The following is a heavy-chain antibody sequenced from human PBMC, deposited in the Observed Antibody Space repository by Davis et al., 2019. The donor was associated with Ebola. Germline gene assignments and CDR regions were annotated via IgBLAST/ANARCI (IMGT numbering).Heavy chain of an antibody. Sequence: SETLSLTCTVSGGSISSSSYYWGWIRQPPGKGLEWIGSIYYSGSTYYNPSLKSRVTISVDTSKNQFSLKLSSVTAADTAVYYCAAVNYYYYGMDVWGKGTTVTVSS. J-gene: IGHJ6*04. CDR3: AAVNYYYYGMDV. D-gene: IGHD2/OR15-2a*01. CDR1: GGSISSSSYY. V-gene: IGHV4-39*01. CDR2: IYYSGST.